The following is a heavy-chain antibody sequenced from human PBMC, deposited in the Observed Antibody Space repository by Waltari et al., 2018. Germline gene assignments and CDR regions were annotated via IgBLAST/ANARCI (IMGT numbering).Heavy chain of an antibody. V-gene: IGHV1-69*10. D-gene: IGHD3-10*01. J-gene: IGHJ6*03. CDR1: GGTFGSYA. CDR3: ARGKGYGSGNYNNYNYYYMDV. CDR2: IIPILSVA. Sequence: QVQLVQSGAEVKKPGSSVKVSCKASGGTFGSYAISWVRQAPGQGLEWMGAIIPILSVANYAQKFQGRVTITADKSTSTAYMELSSLRSEDTAVYYCARGKGYGSGNYNNYNYYYMDVWGKGTTVTVSS.